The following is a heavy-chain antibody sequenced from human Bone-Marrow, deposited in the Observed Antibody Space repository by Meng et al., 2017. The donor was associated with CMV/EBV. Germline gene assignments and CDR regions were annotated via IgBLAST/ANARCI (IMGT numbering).Heavy chain of an antibody. J-gene: IGHJ5*02. CDR2: INPSGGST. CDR1: GYTFTSYY. CDR3: AREGVFWSGYYNGGNWFDP. D-gene: IGHD3-3*01. Sequence: ASVKVSCKASGYTFTSYYMHWVRQAPGQGLEWMGIINPSGGSTSYAQKFQGRVTMTRDTSTSTVYMELSSLRSEDTAVYYCAREGVFWSGYYNGGNWFDPWGQGTLVTVSS. V-gene: IGHV1-46*01.